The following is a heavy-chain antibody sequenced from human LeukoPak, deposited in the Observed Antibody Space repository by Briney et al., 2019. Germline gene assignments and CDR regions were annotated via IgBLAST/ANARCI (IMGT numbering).Heavy chain of an antibody. D-gene: IGHD6-19*01. J-gene: IGHJ4*02. Sequence: SETLSLTCAVSGASISTYYWSWFRQPPGKGLEWIGYIYYSGSTYYSPSLNSRVTISVDTSKNQFSLKLTSVTAADTAVYYCCGSGWFAGPFGYWGQGALVTVSS. CDR1: GASISTYY. V-gene: IGHV4-59*03. CDR3: CGSGWFAGPFGY. CDR2: IYYSGST.